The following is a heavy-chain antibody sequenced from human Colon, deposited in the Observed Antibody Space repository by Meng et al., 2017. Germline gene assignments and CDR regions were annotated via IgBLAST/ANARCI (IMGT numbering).Heavy chain of an antibody. CDR3: ARDHGYSYGLPLDY. CDR2: TYYRSKWYN. V-gene: IGHV6-1*01. J-gene: IGHJ4*02. CDR1: GDSVSSNTAA. Sequence: QVQLQQSGPGLVKPSQTLSLTCVISGDSVSSNTAAWNWIRQSPSRGLEWLGRTYYRSKWYNEYAVSVKSRMTFNADTSKNQVSLQVNSVTPEDKAVYYCARDHGYSYGLPLDYWGQGILVTVSS. D-gene: IGHD5-18*01.